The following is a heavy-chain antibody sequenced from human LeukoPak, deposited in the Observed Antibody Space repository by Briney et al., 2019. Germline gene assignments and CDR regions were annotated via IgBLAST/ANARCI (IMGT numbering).Heavy chain of an antibody. J-gene: IGHJ4*02. Sequence: SVKVSCKASGGTFSSYAISWVRQAPGQGLEWMGRIIPILGIANYAQKFQGRVTITADKSTSTAYMELSSLRSEDTAVYYCARGTYCSSTSCYTFDYWGQGTLVTVSS. D-gene: IGHD2-2*02. CDR2: IIPILGIA. CDR1: GGTFSSYA. V-gene: IGHV1-69*04. CDR3: ARGTYCSSTSCYTFDY.